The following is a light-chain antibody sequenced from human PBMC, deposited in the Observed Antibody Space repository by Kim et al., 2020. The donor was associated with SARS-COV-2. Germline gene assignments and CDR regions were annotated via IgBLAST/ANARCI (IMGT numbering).Light chain of an antibody. Sequence: ILMTQSPDTLSVSPGEKATLSCRASQSVSSDLAWYQQKSGQAPRLLIYGASIRATGVPARFSGSGSGTEFTLTISSLQSEDSGVYYCQQYDKWPTFGQGTKVDIK. V-gene: IGKV3-15*01. CDR1: QSVSSD. CDR3: QQYDKWPT. CDR2: GAS. J-gene: IGKJ1*01.